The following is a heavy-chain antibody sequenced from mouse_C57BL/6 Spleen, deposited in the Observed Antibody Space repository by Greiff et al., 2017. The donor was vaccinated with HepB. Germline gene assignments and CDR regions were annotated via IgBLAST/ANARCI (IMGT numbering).Heavy chain of an antibody. Sequence: DVMLAESGGDLVKPGGSLKLSCAASGFTFSSYGMSWFRQTPDKRLGWIATISSGGSYTYYPDSVKGRFTISSDNAKNTLYLQMSSLKSEDTAMYYCARQVRRWAMDFWGGGTSVTVSS. D-gene: IGHD3-2*02. CDR3: ARQVRRWAMDF. V-gene: IGHV5-6*02. CDR2: ISSGGSYT. J-gene: IGHJ4*01. CDR1: GFTFSSYG.